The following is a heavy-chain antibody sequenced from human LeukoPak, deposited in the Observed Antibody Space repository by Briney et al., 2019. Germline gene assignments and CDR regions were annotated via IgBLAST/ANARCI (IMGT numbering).Heavy chain of an antibody. Sequence: ASVKVSCKVSGPMVTALPIHWVRQAPGKGLEWLGTFDPEDGKIIYAQSFEGRLTMTEDTTTDTAYMELSGLRSEDTAVYYCATDSAPVGLDGFDVWGQGTMVTVSS. J-gene: IGHJ3*01. CDR3: ATDSAPVGLDGFDV. D-gene: IGHD2-2*01. V-gene: IGHV1-24*01. CDR2: FDPEDGKI. CDR1: GPMVTALP.